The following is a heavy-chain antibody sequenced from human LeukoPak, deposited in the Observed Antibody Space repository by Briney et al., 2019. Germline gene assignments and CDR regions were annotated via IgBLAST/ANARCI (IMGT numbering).Heavy chain of an antibody. CDR2: IGGSGGGT. D-gene: IGHD3-10*01. CDR1: GITLSNYG. V-gene: IGHV3-23*01. Sequence: GGSLRLSCAVSGITLSNYGMSRVRQAPGKGLEWVAGIGGSGGGTNYADSVKGRFTISRDNPKNTLYLQMNSLRAEDTAVYFCAKRGVVIRVVLVGFHKEAYYFDSWGQGALVTVSS. J-gene: IGHJ4*02. CDR3: AKRGVVIRVVLVGFHKEAYYFDS.